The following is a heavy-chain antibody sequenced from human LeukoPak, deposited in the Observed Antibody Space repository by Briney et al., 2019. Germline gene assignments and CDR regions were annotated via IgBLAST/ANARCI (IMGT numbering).Heavy chain of an antibody. CDR2: ISGNCDRT. Sequence: GGSLRVSWAASGLTFSSYAMNWVRQAPEKGLEWVLVISGNCDRTYYADSVKVRFTISRDNSKNTLYPHMHSLRAEDTAAYYCANWAGTSAWYGPFDYWGQGTLVTVSS. CDR3: ANWAGTSAWYGPFDY. D-gene: IGHD6-19*01. V-gene: IGHV3-23*01. CDR1: GLTFSSYA. J-gene: IGHJ4*02.